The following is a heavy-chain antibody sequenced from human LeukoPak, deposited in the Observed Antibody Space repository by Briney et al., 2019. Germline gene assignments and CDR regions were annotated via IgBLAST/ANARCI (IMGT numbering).Heavy chain of an antibody. CDR2: IYYSGST. J-gene: IGHJ6*02. Sequence: SETLSLTCTVSGGSISSYYWSWIRQPPGKGLEWIGYIYYSGSTNYNPSLKSRVTISVDTSKNQFSLKLSSVTAADTAVYYCARGGQQQLADYYYYGMDVWGQGTTVTVSS. V-gene: IGHV4-59*01. CDR1: GGSISSYY. D-gene: IGHD6-13*01. CDR3: ARGGQQQLADYYYYGMDV.